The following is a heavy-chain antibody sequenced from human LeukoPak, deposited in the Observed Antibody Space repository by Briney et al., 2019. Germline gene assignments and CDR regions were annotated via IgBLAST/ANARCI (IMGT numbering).Heavy chain of an antibody. D-gene: IGHD3-10*01. CDR3: AKGLYGLGILTYDCFDI. CDR2: VGWDGTSV. Sequence: GRSLRLSCAASGFRFNAFAIHWVREAPGKGLEWVSGVGWDGTSVAYADSVKGRFTISRDNAQNSAYLQMNSLRIEDTALYYCAKGLYGLGILTYDCFDIWGQGTMVTVSS. CDR1: GFRFNAFA. J-gene: IGHJ3*02. V-gene: IGHV3-9*01.